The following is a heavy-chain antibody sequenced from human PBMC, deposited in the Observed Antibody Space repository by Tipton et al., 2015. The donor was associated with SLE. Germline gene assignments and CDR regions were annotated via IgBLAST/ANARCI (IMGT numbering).Heavy chain of an antibody. D-gene: IGHD6-19*01. J-gene: IGHJ3*02. CDR2: IYYSGST. V-gene: IGHV4-39*07. Sequence: TLSLTCTVSGGSISSSSYYWGWIRQPPGKGLEWIGSIYYSGSTYYNPSLKSRVTISVDTSKNQFSLKLSSVTAADTAVYYCARGIAVAAPAFDIWGQGTMVTVSS. CDR3: ARGIAVAAPAFDI. CDR1: GGSISSSSYY.